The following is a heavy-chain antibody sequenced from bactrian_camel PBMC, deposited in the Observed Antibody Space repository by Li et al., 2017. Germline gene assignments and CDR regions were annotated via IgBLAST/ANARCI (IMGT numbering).Heavy chain of an antibody. V-gene: IGHV3S55*01. J-gene: IGHJ4*01. D-gene: IGHD1*01. CDR1: GRTYDRHC. CDR3: AADRSLVCFDRGYDWHY. CDR2: FESDGTP. Sequence: HVQLVESGGGSVQAGDSLTLACELSGRTYDRHCMGWFRRAPGKGRERVAHFESDGTPRYADTVKGRFTNSKDNAKNTLYLQMNSLKPEDTAMYYCAADRSLVCFDRGYDWHYYGQGTQVTVS.